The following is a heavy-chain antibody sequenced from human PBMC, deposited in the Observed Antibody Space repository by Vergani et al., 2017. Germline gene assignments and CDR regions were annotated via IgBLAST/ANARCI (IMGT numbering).Heavy chain of an antibody. J-gene: IGHJ4*02. CDR2: IDWDDDK. CDR1: GFSLSTSGMC. CDR3: ARMRGAGYYDFWSGYLGYYFDY. V-gene: IGHV2-70*01. Sequence: QVTLRESGPALVKPTQTLTLTCTFSGFSLSTSGMCVSWIRQPPGKALEWLALIDWDDDKYYSTSLKTRLTISKDTSKNQVVLTMTNMDPVDTATYYCARMRGAGYYDFWSGYLGYYFDYWGQGTLVTVSS. D-gene: IGHD3-3*01.